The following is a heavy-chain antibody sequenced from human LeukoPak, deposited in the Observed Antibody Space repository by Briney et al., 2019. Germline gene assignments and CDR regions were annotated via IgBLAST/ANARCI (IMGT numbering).Heavy chain of an antibody. CDR2: IRYDGSNK. J-gene: IGHJ4*02. CDR3: ARGYYYDSSGYR. V-gene: IGHV3-30*02. Sequence: GGSLRLSCAASGFTFSSYEMNWVRQAPGKGLEWVAFIRYDGSNKYYADSVKGRFTISRDNAKNSLYLQMNSLRAEDTAVYYCARGYYYDSSGYRWGQGTLVTVSS. CDR1: GFTFSSYE. D-gene: IGHD3-22*01.